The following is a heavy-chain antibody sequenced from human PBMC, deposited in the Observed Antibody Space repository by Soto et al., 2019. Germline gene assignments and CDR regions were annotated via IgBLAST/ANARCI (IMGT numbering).Heavy chain of an antibody. CDR3: ARVSSSIVVVPDYGMDV. D-gene: IGHD2-2*01. Sequence: QVQLVQSGVEVKKPGASVKVSCKASGYTFISHGISWVRQAPGQGLEWMGWISGKNGTTNYAQKLQVRVTLTTDTSTSTAYIELRSLRSDDTAVYYCARVSSSIVVVPDYGMDVWGQGTTVTVSS. J-gene: IGHJ6*02. V-gene: IGHV1-18*04. CDR1: GYTFISHG. CDR2: ISGKNGTT.